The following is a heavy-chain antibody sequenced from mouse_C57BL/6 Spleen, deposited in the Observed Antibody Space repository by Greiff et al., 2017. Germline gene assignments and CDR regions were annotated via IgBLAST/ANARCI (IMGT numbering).Heavy chain of an antibody. V-gene: IGHV1-18*01. D-gene: IGHD1-2*01. J-gene: IGHJ2*01. CDR1: GYTFTDYN. CDR2: IHPNNGGT. Sequence: VQLQQPGPELVKPGASVKLPCQASGYTFTDYNMDWVKQSHGKSLEWIGDIHPNNGGTIYNQKFKGKATWTVDKSSSTAYMELRSLTSEDTAVYYCARKELLRPYFDYWGQGTTLTVSS. CDR3: ARKELLRPYFDY.